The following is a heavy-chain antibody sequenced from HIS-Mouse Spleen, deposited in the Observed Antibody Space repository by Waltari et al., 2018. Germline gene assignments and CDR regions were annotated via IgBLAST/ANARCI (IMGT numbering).Heavy chain of an antibody. CDR1: GFTFSSYG. J-gene: IGHJ4*02. Sequence: QVQLVESGGGVVQPGRSQRLSCAASGFTFSSYGMHWVRQAPGKGLEWVAVISYDGSNKYYADSVKGRFTISRDNSKNTLYLQMNSLRAEDTAVYYCAKDKHHAFDYWGQGTLVTVSS. V-gene: IGHV3-30*18. CDR3: AKDKHHAFDY. CDR2: ISYDGSNK.